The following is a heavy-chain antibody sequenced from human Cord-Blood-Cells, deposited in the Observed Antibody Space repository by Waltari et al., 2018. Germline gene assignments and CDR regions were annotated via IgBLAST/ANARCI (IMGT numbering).Heavy chain of an antibody. D-gene: IGHD1-26*01. CDR1: GGSISSHY. CDR3: ARGEGGATIYYHGMDV. J-gene: IGHJ6*02. Sequence: QVQLQESGPGLVKPSETLSLTCTVSGGSISSHYWSWIRQPPGKGLEWIGYIYYRGGTNYNPSLKSRVTISVDTSKNQFSLKLSSVTAADTAVYYCARGEGGATIYYHGMDVWGQGTTVTVSS. CDR2: IYYRGGT. V-gene: IGHV4-59*11.